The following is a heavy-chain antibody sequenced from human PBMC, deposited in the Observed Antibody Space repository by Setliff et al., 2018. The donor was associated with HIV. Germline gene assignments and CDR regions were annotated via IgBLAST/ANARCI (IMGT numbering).Heavy chain of an antibody. J-gene: IGHJ3*02. D-gene: IGHD3-16*02. CDR3: ARHKDSDYVWGSYRPAGFDI. Sequence: SETLSLTCTVSGGSSSSSSFYWGWIRQPPGKGLEWIGNIYRSGSTYYNPYLRSRVTISVDPSKNQFYLNLNSVTDADTALYYCARHKDSDYVWGSYRPAGFDIWGQGTTVTV. CDR1: GGSSSSSSFY. CDR2: IYRSGST. V-gene: IGHV4-39*01.